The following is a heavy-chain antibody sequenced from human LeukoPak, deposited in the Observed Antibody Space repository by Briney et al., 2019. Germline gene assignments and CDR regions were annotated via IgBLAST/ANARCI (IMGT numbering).Heavy chain of an antibody. V-gene: IGHV3-23*01. CDR3: AKAACTTSCYYNC. CDR1: GFTFSTYA. J-gene: IGHJ4*02. D-gene: IGHD2-2*01. CDR2: ISGTDGST. Sequence: GSLRLSCAASGFTFSTYAMSWVRQAPGKGLEWVSAISGTDGSTYYADSVKGRFTISRDNSKNTLYLQMNSLRAEDTAVYYCAKAACTTSCYYNCWGQGTLVTVSS.